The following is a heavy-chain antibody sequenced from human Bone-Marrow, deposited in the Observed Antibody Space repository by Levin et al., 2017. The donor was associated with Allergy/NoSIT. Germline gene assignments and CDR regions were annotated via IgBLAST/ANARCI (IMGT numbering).Heavy chain of an antibody. CDR3: GKTYGRYSHDALDL. Sequence: GASVKVSCQTLGNTFSGYYIHWVRQAPGQGLEWMGWIKPNDGDTGYAQKFQGRVTMTRDTSTRTVYMELSSLKSDDTAIYYCGKTYGRYSHDALDLWGQGTNVFVSS. D-gene: IGHD2-15*01. V-gene: IGHV1-2*02. CDR2: IKPNDGDT. CDR1: GNTFSGYY. J-gene: IGHJ3*01.